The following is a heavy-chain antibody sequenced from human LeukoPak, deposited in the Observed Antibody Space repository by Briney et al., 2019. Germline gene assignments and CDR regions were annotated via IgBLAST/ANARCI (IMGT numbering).Heavy chain of an antibody. CDR1: GGSISSSNYY. CDR2: IYYSGST. D-gene: IGHD2-2*01. V-gene: IGHV4-39*01. CDR3: ARHKADIVVVPAAVYYYYYHMDV. J-gene: IGHJ6*03. Sequence: SETLSLTCTVSGGSISSSNYYWGWIRQPPGKGLEWIGSIYYSGSTYYNPSLKSRVTISVDTSKHQFSLKLSSVTAADTAVYYCARHKADIVVVPAAVYYYYYHMDVWGKGTTVTVSS.